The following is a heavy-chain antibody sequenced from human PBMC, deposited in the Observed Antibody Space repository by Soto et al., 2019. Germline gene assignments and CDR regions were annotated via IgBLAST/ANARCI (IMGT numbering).Heavy chain of an antibody. CDR3: ARWYDFWSGYYATLPYYYYYGMDV. CDR2: INNSGST. CDR1: GGSVSSGSYY. V-gene: IGHV4-61*01. D-gene: IGHD3-3*01. J-gene: IGHJ6*02. Sequence: QVKLQESGPGLLKPSETLSLTCTVSGGSVSSGSYYWSWIRQPPGKGLEGIGYINNSGSTNYNPSLTSRVTISVDTSKNQFSLKLSSVTAADTAVYYCARWYDFWSGYYATLPYYYYYGMDVWGQGTTVTVSS.